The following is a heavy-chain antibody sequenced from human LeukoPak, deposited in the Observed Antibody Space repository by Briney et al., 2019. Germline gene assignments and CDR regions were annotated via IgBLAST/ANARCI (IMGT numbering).Heavy chain of an antibody. Sequence: GGSLRLSCTASGFTFGDYAMTWVRPAPGKGLEWVGFIRSKVYGGTPEYAASVKGRFTISRDDSKGVAYLQMNSLKTEDTAVYYCARDLIVGTTIRYYFDYWGQGTLVTVSS. J-gene: IGHJ4*02. CDR3: ARDLIVGTTIRYYFDY. CDR2: IRSKVYGGTP. D-gene: IGHD1-26*01. V-gene: IGHV3-49*04. CDR1: GFTFGDYA.